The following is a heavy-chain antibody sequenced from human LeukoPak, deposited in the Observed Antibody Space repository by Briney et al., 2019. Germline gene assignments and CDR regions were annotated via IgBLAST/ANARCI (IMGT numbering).Heavy chain of an antibody. CDR2: IYYSGST. V-gene: IGHV4-59*01. Sequence: PSETLSLTCTVSGGSISSYYWSWIRQPPGKGLEWIGYIYYSGSTNYNPSLKSRVTISVDTPKNQFSLKLSSVTAADTAVYYCARVSCSNYVDYWGQGTLVTVSS. CDR3: ARVSCSNYVDY. J-gene: IGHJ4*02. CDR1: GGSISSYY. D-gene: IGHD4-11*01.